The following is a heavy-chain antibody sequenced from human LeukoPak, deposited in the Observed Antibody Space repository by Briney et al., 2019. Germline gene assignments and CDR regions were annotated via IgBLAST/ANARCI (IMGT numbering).Heavy chain of an antibody. D-gene: IGHD3-22*01. V-gene: IGHV4-61*02. J-gene: IGHJ4*02. CDR2: IYTSGST. CDR3: ARLFGYYDSSGYYPPPDY. CDR1: GGSISSGSYY. Sequence: SETLSLTCTVSGGSISSGSYYWSWIRQPAGKGLEWIGRIYTSGSTNYNPSLKSRVTISVDTSKNQFSLKLSSVTAADTAVYYCARLFGYYDSSGYYPPPDYWGQGTLVTVSS.